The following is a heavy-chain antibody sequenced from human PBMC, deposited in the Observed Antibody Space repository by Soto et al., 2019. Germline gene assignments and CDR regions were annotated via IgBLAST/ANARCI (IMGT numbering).Heavy chain of an antibody. V-gene: IGHV4-59*01. D-gene: IGHD6-13*01. CDR1: GCSISSYY. J-gene: IGHJ4*02. Sequence: XETLSLTCTVSGCSISSYYWSWIRQPPGKGLEWIGYIYYSGSTNYNPSLKSRVTISVDTSKNQFSLKLSSVTAADTAVYYCARAAFPAAAGTFAYWGQGTLVTVSS. CDR3: ARAAFPAAAGTFAY. CDR2: IYYSGST.